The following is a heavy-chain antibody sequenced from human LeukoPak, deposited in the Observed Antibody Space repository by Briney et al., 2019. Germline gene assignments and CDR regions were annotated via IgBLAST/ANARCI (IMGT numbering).Heavy chain of an antibody. J-gene: IGHJ4*02. D-gene: IGHD2-15*01. CDR3: ARGLSCSGGSCYDY. CDR2: INTNTGNP. CDR1: GYTFTSYA. Sequence: ASVKVSCKASGYTFTSYAVNWVRQAPGQGLEWVGWINTNTGNPTYAQGFTGRFVFSLDTSVSTAYLQISSLKAEDTAVYYCARGLSCSGGSCYDYWGQGTLITVSS. V-gene: IGHV7-4-1*02.